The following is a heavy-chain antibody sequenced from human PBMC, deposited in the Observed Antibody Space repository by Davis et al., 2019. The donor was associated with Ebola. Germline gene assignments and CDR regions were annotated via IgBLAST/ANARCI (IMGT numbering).Heavy chain of an antibody. Sequence: PSETLSLTCTVSGGSVNNDFWSWIRQSPGKGLEWIGFISYTGTTNYNSSLKSRVTISVDTSKNQFSLKLSSVTAAYTAIYYCARGGASSKYFDYWGQGSLVTVSS. D-gene: IGHD3-16*01. J-gene: IGHJ4*02. CDR1: GGSVNNDF. CDR2: ISYTGTT. CDR3: ARGGASSKYFDY. V-gene: IGHV4-59*02.